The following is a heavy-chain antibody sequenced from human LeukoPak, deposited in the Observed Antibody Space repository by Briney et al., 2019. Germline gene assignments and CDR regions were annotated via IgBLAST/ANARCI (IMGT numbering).Heavy chain of an antibody. CDR2: IYYSGST. CDR1: GGSISSSSYC. CDR3: ASGGYSYGLGGAHFDY. V-gene: IGHV4-61*01. J-gene: IGHJ4*02. Sequence: PSETLSLTCTVSGGSISSSSYCWSWIRQPPGKGLEWIGYIYYSGSTNYNPSLKSRVTISVDTSKNQFSLKLSSVTAADTAVYYCASGGYSYGLGGAHFDYWGQGTLVTVSS. D-gene: IGHD5-18*01.